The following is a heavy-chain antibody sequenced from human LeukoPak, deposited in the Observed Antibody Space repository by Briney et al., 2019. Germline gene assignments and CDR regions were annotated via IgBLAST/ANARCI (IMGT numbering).Heavy chain of an antibody. CDR2: INQGGNT. V-gene: IGHV4-34*01. CDR1: GGSFGNYY. Sequence: SETLSLTCTVYGGSFGNYYWSWIRQPPGKGLEWIAEINQGGNTNYNPSLKSRVTISLDTSKNQFSLKLSPVSAADTAVYYCAIGPGGYYFDYWGQGTLVTVSS. D-gene: IGHD3-3*01. J-gene: IGHJ4*02. CDR3: AIGPGGYYFDY.